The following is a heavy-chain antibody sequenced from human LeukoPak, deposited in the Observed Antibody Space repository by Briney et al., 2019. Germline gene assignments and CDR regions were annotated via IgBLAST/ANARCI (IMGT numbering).Heavy chain of an antibody. D-gene: IGHD3-10*01. CDR2: IYPADSDT. Sequence: GESLKISCKTSGYSFTSYWIGWVRQMPGKGLEWMGIIYPADSDTTYSPSFQGQVTISAGKSISTAYLQWSSLKASDTAMYYCARHALSGSGNYLDYWGQGTLVTASS. CDR3: ARHALSGSGNYLDY. J-gene: IGHJ4*02. V-gene: IGHV5-51*01. CDR1: GYSFTSYW.